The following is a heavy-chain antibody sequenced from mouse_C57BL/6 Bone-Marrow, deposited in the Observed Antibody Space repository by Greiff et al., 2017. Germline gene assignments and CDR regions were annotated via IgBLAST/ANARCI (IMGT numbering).Heavy chain of an antibody. Sequence: QVQLKQSGAELVMPGASVKLSCKASGYTFTSYWMLWVKQRPGQGLEWIGEIDPSDSYTNYNQKFKGKSTLTVDKSSSTAYMQLSSLTSEDSAVYYCARSPITTVVEDWYFDVWGTGTTVTVSS. CDR2: IDPSDSYT. D-gene: IGHD1-1*01. V-gene: IGHV1-69*01. J-gene: IGHJ1*03. CDR1: GYTFTSYW. CDR3: ARSPITTVVEDWYFDV.